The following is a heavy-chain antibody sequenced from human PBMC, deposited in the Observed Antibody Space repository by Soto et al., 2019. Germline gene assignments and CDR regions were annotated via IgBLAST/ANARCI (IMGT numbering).Heavy chain of an antibody. Sequence: EVQLLESGGDLVQPGGSLRLSCAASGFTFSSYAMSWVRQPPGKGLEWVSSVGRSGGSTYYVDPVKGRFTISRDNSKNMLSLQMNSLRAEDTAVYYCAKGWFGDVQDYWGQGTLVTVSS. CDR3: AKGWFGDVQDY. V-gene: IGHV3-23*01. J-gene: IGHJ4*02. CDR1: GFTFSSYA. D-gene: IGHD3-10*01. CDR2: VGRSGGST.